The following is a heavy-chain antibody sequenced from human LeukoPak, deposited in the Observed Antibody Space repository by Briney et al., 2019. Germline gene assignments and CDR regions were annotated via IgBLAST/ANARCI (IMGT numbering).Heavy chain of an antibody. J-gene: IGHJ6*02. D-gene: IGHD2-21*01. CDR1: GGSISSYY. CDR2: IYYSGST. CDR3: ARDLADLSDYGMDV. V-gene: IGHV4-59*12. Sequence: SETLSLTCTVSGGSISSYYWSWIRQPPGKGLEWIGYIYYSGSTNYNPSLKSRVTISVDTSKNQFSLKLSSVTAADTAVYYCARDLADLSDYGMDVWGQGTTVTVSS.